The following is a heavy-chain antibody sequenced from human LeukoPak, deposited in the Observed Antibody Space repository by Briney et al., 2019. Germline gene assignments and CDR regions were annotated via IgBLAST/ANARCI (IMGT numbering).Heavy chain of an antibody. V-gene: IGHV3-7*05. CDR3: ARQLSGWYDADPY. CDR2: IKEDGSRN. Sequence: GGSLTLSCAASGFTYRNYWMSWLRQAPGKGLGWVANIKEDGSRNHYVDTVKGRFTISRDNAKGAQYLQMNSLRAEDTAVYYCARQLSGWYDADPYWGQGTLVTGSS. D-gene: IGHD6-19*01. CDR1: GFTYRNYW. J-gene: IGHJ4*02.